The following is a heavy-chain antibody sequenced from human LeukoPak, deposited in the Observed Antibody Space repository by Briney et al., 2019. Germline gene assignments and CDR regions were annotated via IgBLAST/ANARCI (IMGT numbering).Heavy chain of an antibody. CDR3: AREGHLGKYFDL. V-gene: IGHV3-53*01. J-gene: IGHJ2*01. Sequence: GGSLRLSCAASGITFSNNYMSWVRQAPGKGLDWVSVMYVGGRTFYADSVQGRFTISRDNSKNTLYLQMNSLRVEDTAVYYCAREGHLGKYFDLWGRGTRVTVSS. CDR2: MYVGGRT. CDR1: GITFSNNY. D-gene: IGHD3-16*01.